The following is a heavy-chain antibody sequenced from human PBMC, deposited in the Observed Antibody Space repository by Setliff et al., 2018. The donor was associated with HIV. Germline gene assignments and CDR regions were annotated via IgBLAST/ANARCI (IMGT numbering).Heavy chain of an antibody. CDR1: GGSINSGGYY. CDR3: ARGELLNNWFDP. Sequence: SETLSLTCTVSGGSINSGGYYWSWIRQHPGKGLEWIGYIYYSGSTYYNPSLKSRVTISVDTSKNQFSLKLSSVTAADTAVYYCARGELLNNWFDPWGQGTLVTVSS. CDR2: IYYSGST. D-gene: IGHD1-26*01. V-gene: IGHV4-31*03. J-gene: IGHJ5*02.